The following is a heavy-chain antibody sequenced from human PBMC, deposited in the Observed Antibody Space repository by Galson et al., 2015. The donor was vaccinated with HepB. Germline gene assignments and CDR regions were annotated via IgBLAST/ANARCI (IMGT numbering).Heavy chain of an antibody. CDR3: ASLTPYAS. J-gene: IGHJ4*02. D-gene: IGHD1-14*01. V-gene: IGHV4-59*08. Sequence: SETLSLTCTVSGGSISSYYWSWIRQPPGKGLEWIGYIYYSGSTNYNPSLKSRVTISVDTSKNQFSLKLSSVTAADTAVYYCASLTPYASWGQGILVTVSS. CDR2: IYYSGST. CDR1: GGSISSYY.